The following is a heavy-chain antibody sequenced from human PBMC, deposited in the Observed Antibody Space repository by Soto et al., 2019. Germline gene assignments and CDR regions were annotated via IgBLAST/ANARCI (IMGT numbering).Heavy chain of an antibody. CDR2: ISAYNGNT. CDR3: ARVVELRDYGLVDWFDP. V-gene: IGHV1-18*01. D-gene: IGHD4-17*01. CDR1: GYTFTSYG. Sequence: ASVKVSCKASGYTFTSYGISWVRQAPGQGLEWMGWISAYNGNTNYAQKPQGRVTMTTDTSTSTAYMELRSLRSDDTAVYYCARVVELRDYGLVDWFDPWGQGTLVTVSS. J-gene: IGHJ5*02.